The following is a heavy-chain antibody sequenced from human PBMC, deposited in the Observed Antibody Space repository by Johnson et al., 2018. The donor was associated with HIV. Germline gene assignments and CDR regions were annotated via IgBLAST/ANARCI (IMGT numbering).Heavy chain of an antibody. CDR1: GFTFNNYW. Sequence: EVQLVESGGDLVQPGGSLRLSCAASGFTFNNYWMSWVRQAPGRGLEWVANITQDGSNNYYADSVKGRFTISRDNSKNTLYLQMNSLRAEDTAVYYCAKEDSSSWNAFDIWGQGTMVTVSS. CDR2: ITQDGSNN. CDR3: AKEDSSSWNAFDI. D-gene: IGHD6-19*01. J-gene: IGHJ3*02. V-gene: IGHV3-7*01.